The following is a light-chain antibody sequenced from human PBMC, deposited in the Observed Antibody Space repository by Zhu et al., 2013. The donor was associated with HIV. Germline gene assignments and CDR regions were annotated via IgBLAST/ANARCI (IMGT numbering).Light chain of an antibody. V-gene: IGKV3-20*01. CDR1: QSVSSSY. CDR3: QQYGSSPGWT. J-gene: IGKJ1*01. Sequence: DIVMTQSPATLSVSPGERATLSCRASQSVSSSYLAWYQQKPGQAPRLLIYGASSRATGIPDRFSGSGSGTDFTLTISRLEPEDFAVYYCQQYGSSPGWTFGQGTKVEIK. CDR2: GAS.